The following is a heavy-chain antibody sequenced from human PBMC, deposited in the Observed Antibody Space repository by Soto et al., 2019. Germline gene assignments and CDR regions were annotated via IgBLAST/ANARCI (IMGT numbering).Heavy chain of an antibody. D-gene: IGHD3-10*01. CDR1: GFTFSSYS. V-gene: IGHV3-30*18. CDR2: ISYDGGHK. J-gene: IGHJ6*02. CDR3: TKNRGYDPYYNGMDV. Sequence: LRLSCAASGFTFSSYSMNWVRQAPGKGLEWVAVISYDGGHKDYADSVKGRFSISRDNSKNTLYLQMNSLRPEDTDVYYCTKNRGYDPYYNGMDVWRQGTPVTVSS.